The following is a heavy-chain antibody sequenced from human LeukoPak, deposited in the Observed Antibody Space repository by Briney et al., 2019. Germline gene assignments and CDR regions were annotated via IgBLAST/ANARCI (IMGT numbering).Heavy chain of an antibody. V-gene: IGHV3-7*01. CDR1: GFTFSSYW. J-gene: IGHJ6*02. Sequence: PGGSLRLSCAASGFTFSSYWMSWVRQAPGKGLEWVANINLDGSEMYYVDSVKGRFIVSRDNAEKSPYLQMNSLRAEDTAVYYCARDYAAGAIDVWGQGTTVTV. CDR2: INLDGSEM. CDR3: ARDYAAGAIDV. D-gene: IGHD6-13*01.